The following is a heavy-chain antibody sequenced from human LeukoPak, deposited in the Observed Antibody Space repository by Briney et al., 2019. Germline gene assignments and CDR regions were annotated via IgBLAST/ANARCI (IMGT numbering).Heavy chain of an antibody. CDR3: ARGRRITMVRETIDAFDI. CDR1: GYTSTSYG. Sequence: GAPVKSSCEAFGYTSTSYGISWVRQAPRQGLLWMGWISTFNGNTNYAQKIQGRVTMTTDTSTSTGYMARGRLRSDGTAVYYCARGRRITMVRETIDAFDIWGQGTMVTVSS. CDR2: ISTFNGNT. J-gene: IGHJ3*02. V-gene: IGHV1-18*01. D-gene: IGHD3-10*01.